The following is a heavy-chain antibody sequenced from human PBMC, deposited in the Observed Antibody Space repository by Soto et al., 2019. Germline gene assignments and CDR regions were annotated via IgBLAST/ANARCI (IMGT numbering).Heavy chain of an antibody. CDR1: GFTFSSYS. J-gene: IGHJ4*02. D-gene: IGHD6-13*01. Sequence: EVQLVESGGGLVKPGGSLRLSCAASGFTFSSYSMNWVRQAPGKGLEWVSSISSSSSYIYYADSVKGRFTISRDNAKNSLYLPVNSLRAEDTAVYYCAREGIAAALDYWGQGTLVTVSS. CDR3: AREGIAAALDY. CDR2: ISSSSSYI. V-gene: IGHV3-21*01.